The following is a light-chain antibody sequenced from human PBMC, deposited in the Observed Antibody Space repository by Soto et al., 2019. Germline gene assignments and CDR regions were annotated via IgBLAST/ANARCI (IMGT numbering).Light chain of an antibody. Sequence: DIQMTQSPSTLSASAGDRVTITCRASQSISSWLAWYQQKPGKAPKLLIYKASSLESGVPSRFSGSGSGTEFTLTISSLQPDDFATYYCQQYHSYPWTFGQGTKVDIK. J-gene: IGKJ1*01. CDR3: QQYHSYPWT. CDR1: QSISSW. CDR2: KAS. V-gene: IGKV1-5*03.